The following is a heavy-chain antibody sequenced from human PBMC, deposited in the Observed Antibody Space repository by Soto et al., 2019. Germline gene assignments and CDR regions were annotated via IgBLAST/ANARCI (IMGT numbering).Heavy chain of an antibody. CDR2: ISGSGGST. Sequence: GGSLRLSCAASGFTFSSYAMSWVRQTPGKGLEWVSAISGSGGSTYYADSVKGRFTISRDNSKNMLYLQMNSLRAEDTAVYYCAKDRDFWSGYYTMPFQHWGQGTLVTVSS. CDR1: GFTFSSYA. J-gene: IGHJ1*01. V-gene: IGHV3-23*01. CDR3: AKDRDFWSGYYTMPFQH. D-gene: IGHD3-3*01.